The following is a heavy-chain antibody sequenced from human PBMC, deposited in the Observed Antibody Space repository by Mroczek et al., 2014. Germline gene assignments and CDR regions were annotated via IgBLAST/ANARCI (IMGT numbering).Heavy chain of an antibody. CDR3: ARTYCSSTSCYNGWFDP. Sequence: QVQLQESAQDSVKPSETLSLTCTVSGGSISSYYWSWIRQPAGKGLEWIGRIYTSGSTNYNPSLKSRVTMSVDTSKNQFSLKLSSVTAADTAVYYCARTYCSSTSCYNGWFDPWGQGTLVTVSS. CDR2: IYTSGST. V-gene: IGHV4-4*07. CDR1: GGSISSYY. J-gene: IGHJ5*02. D-gene: IGHD2-2*02.